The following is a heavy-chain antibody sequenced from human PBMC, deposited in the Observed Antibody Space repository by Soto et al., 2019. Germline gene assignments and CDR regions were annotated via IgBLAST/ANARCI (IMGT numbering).Heavy chain of an antibody. J-gene: IGHJ6*02. CDR2: IDWDDDK. D-gene: IGHD3-22*01. V-gene: IGHV2-70*01. CDR1: GFSLSTSGMC. Sequence: ESGPTLVNPTQTLTLTCTFSGFSLSTSGMCVSWIRQPPGKALEWLALIDWDDDKYYSTSLKTRVTISKDTSKNQVVLTMTNMGPVDTATYYCARTTRLNRYYYFGKDVWGQGTTVTVSS. CDR3: ARTTRLNRYYYFGKDV.